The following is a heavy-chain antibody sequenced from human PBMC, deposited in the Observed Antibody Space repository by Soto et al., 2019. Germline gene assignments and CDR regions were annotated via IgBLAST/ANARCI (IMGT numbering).Heavy chain of an antibody. CDR1: GGSISSYY. Sequence: SETLSLTCTVSGGSISSYYWSWIRQPPGKGLEWIGYIYYSGSTNYNPSLKSRVTISVDTSKNQFSLKLSSVTAADTAVYYCARVGGLNYYDSSGYPGGYYYYYGMDVWGQGTTVTVSS. CDR2: IYYSGST. D-gene: IGHD3-22*01. J-gene: IGHJ6*02. CDR3: ARVGGLNYYDSSGYPGGYYYYYGMDV. V-gene: IGHV4-59*01.